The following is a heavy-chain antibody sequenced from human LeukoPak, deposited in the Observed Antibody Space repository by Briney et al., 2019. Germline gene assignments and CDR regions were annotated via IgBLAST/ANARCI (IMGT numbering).Heavy chain of an antibody. CDR2: ISAYNGNT. Sequence: ASVKVSCKASGGTFSHYAISWVRQAPGQGLEWMGWISAYNGNTNYAQKLQGRVTMTTDTSTSTAYMELRSLRSDDTAVYYCARDTPKRGIVGAYHFLNYYYYGMDVWGQGTTVTVSS. V-gene: IGHV1-18*01. D-gene: IGHD1-26*01. J-gene: IGHJ6*02. CDR3: ARDTPKRGIVGAYHFLNYYYYGMDV. CDR1: GGTFSHYA.